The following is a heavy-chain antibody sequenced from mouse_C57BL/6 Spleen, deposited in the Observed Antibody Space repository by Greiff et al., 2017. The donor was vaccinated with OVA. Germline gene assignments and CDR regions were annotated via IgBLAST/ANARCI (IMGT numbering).Heavy chain of an antibody. D-gene: IGHD2-5*01. J-gene: IGHJ3*01. Sequence: EVQVVESGGGLVKPGGSLKLSCAASGFTFSSYAMSWVRQTPEKRLEWVATISDGGSYTYYPDNVKGRFTISRDNAKNNLYLQMSHLKSEDTAMYYCARFSNYWFAYWGQGTLVTVSA. V-gene: IGHV5-4*01. CDR2: ISDGGSYT. CDR1: GFTFSSYA. CDR3: ARFSNYWFAY.